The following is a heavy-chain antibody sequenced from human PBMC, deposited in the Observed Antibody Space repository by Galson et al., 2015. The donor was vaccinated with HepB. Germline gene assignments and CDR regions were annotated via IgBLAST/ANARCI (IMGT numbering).Heavy chain of an antibody. Sequence: SLRLSCAASGFIFDDYAMHWVRQSPGKGLEWVSGISWNSGDIGYADSVKGRFTISRDNAKNSLYLQMNSLRVEDTALYYCAKSGSYGLGKWFDPWGQGTLVTVSS. CDR1: GFIFDDYA. J-gene: IGHJ5*02. D-gene: IGHD5-18*01. CDR3: AKSGSYGLGKWFDP. V-gene: IGHV3-9*01. CDR2: ISWNSGDI.